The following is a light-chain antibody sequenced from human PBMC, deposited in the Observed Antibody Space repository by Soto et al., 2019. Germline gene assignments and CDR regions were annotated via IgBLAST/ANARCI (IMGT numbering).Light chain of an antibody. CDR1: QSISSW. CDR3: QQYGSSPSFT. Sequence: DIQMTQSPSTLSAVVGDRVSITCRASQSISSWLAWYQQKPGKAPKVLIYMASSLETGVPSRFSGSGSGTEFTLTISSLQPDDFAVYYCQQYGSSPSFTFGPGTKVDIK. CDR2: MAS. J-gene: IGKJ3*01. V-gene: IGKV1-5*03.